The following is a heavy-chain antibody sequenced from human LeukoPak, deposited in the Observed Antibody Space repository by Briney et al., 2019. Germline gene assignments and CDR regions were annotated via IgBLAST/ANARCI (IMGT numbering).Heavy chain of an antibody. J-gene: IGHJ3*02. Sequence: GGSLRLSCAASGFTFSSYWVSWVRQAPGKGLEWVANIKQDGSEKYYVDSVKGRFTISRDNAKNSLYLQMNSLRAEDTAVYYCANPLWFGESPSAFDIWGQGTMVTVSS. D-gene: IGHD3-10*01. CDR3: ANPLWFGESPSAFDI. CDR1: GFTFSSYW. CDR2: IKQDGSEK. V-gene: IGHV3-7*01.